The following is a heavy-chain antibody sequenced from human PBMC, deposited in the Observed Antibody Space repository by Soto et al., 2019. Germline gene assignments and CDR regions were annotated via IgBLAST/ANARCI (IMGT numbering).Heavy chain of an antibody. Sequence: PGGSLRLSCAASGFTFSSYAMSWVRQAPGKGLEWVSAISGSGGSTYYADSVKGRFTIYRDNSKNTLYLQMNSLRDEDTAVYYCAKSIVGATSHGMDVWGQGTTVTVSS. J-gene: IGHJ6*02. D-gene: IGHD1-26*01. CDR3: AKSIVGATSHGMDV. CDR1: GFTFSSYA. V-gene: IGHV3-23*01. CDR2: ISGSGGST.